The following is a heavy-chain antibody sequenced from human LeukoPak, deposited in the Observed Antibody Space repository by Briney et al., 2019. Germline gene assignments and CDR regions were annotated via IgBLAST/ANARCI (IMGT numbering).Heavy chain of an antibody. CDR3: AKTLYSSSYVLGDFDY. D-gene: IGHD6-6*01. CDR2: ISGSGGST. Sequence: GGSLRLSCAASGFTFSSCGMSWVRQAPGKGLEWVSAISGSGGSTYYADSVKGRCTISRDNSKNTLYLQMNSLRAEDTAVYYCAKTLYSSSYVLGDFDYWGQGTLVTVSS. J-gene: IGHJ4*02. CDR1: GFTFSSCG. V-gene: IGHV3-23*01.